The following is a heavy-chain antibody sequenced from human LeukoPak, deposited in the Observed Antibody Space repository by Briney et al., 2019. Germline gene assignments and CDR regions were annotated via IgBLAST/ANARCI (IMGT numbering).Heavy chain of an antibody. Sequence: ASVKVSCKASGYTFSSYAISWVRQAPGQGLEWMGGIIPIFGTANYAQKFQGRVTMTRNTSISTAYMELSSLRSEDTAVYYCARGKGITIFGVVIRVKQALDYWGQGTLVTVSS. CDR1: GYTFSSYA. CDR2: IIPIFGTA. J-gene: IGHJ4*02. CDR3: ARGKGITIFGVVIRVKQALDY. V-gene: IGHV1-69*05. D-gene: IGHD3-3*01.